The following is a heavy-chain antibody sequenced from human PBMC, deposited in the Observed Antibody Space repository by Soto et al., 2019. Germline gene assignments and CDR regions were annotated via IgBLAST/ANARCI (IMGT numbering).Heavy chain of an antibody. V-gene: IGHV3-74*01. Sequence: GGSLRLSCAASGFTFSSYWMHWVRQAPGKGLVWVSRINSDGSTTNYADSVKGRFTISRDNAKNTLYLQMSSLRAEDTAVYYSESPGPTPSSSYTMDVWGKGPTVTVS. CDR1: GFTFSSYW. D-gene: IGHD3-10*01. J-gene: IGHJ6*04. CDR3: ESPGPTPSSSYTMDV. CDR2: INSDGSTT.